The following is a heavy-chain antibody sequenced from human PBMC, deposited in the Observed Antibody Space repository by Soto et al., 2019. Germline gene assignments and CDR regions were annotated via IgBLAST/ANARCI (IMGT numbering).Heavy chain of an antibody. CDR2: IYHSGPT. CDR3: ATNGGYYVVSGPKYFPH. V-gene: IGHV4-31*03. CDR1: GGSISTGGYY. J-gene: IGHJ1*01. D-gene: IGHD3-10*01. Sequence: SETLSLTCTVSGGSISTGGYYWSWIRQHPGKVLECIGYIYHSGPTHYNPSLKGRVTISVAASKSQFFLKLSSVTAADTAVYYCATNGGYYVVSGPKYFPHWGQGTLVTVSS.